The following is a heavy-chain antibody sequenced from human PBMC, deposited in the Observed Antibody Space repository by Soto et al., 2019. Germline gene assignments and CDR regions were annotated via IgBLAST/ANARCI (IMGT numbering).Heavy chain of an antibody. D-gene: IGHD2-2*01. V-gene: IGHV1-69*02. J-gene: IGHJ5*02. CDR1: GGTFSSYT. CDR2: IIPILGIA. Sequence: SVKVSCKASGGTFSSYTISWVRQAPGQGLEWMGRIIPILGIANYAQKFQGRVTITADKSTSTAYMELSSLRSEDTAVYYCATAKSGYCSSTSCSAGEWFDPWGQGTLVTVSS. CDR3: ATAKSGYCSSTSCSAGEWFDP.